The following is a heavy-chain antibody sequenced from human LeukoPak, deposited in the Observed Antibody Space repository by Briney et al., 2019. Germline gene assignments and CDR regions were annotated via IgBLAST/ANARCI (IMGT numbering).Heavy chain of an antibody. J-gene: IGHJ3*02. CDR3: ASGGAAAGPYDAFDI. D-gene: IGHD6-13*01. V-gene: IGHV4-30-2*01. Sequence: PSETLSLTCAVSGGSISSGGYSWSWIRQPPGKGLEWIGYIYHSGSTYYNPSLKSRVTISVDRSKNQFSLKLSSVTAADTAVYYCASGGAAAGPYDAFDIWGQGTMVTVSS. CDR1: GGSISSGGYS. CDR2: IYHSGST.